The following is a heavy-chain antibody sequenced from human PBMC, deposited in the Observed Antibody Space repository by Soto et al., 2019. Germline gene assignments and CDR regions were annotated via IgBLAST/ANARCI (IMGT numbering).Heavy chain of an antibody. D-gene: IGHD2-15*01. J-gene: IGHJ4*02. CDR2: IIHIFGTA. V-gene: IGHV1-69*12. CDR1: GGTFSSYV. CDR3: ARVPYCSGGSCCLPAWETHFDY. Sequence: QVQLVQSGAEVKKPGSSMKVSCKASGGTFSSYVISWVRQAPGQGLEWMGGIIHIFGTANYAQKFQGRVTITADESTSTAYMEMSSLRSEDTAVYYCARVPYCSGGSCCLPAWETHFDYWCQGTLVTVSS.